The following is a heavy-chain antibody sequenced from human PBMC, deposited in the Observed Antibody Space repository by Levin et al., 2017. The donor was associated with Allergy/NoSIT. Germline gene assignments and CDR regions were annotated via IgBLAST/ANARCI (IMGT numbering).Heavy chain of an antibody. D-gene: IGHD1-26*01. Sequence: GASVKVSCAASGFTFSSYAMNWVRQAPGQGLEWVSSVSIDGRYTFYADSVKDRFTISRDNSKDTLFLRMNSLRAEDTALYYCAKDDGAAYYSFDSWGQGTLVTVSS. CDR2: VSIDGRYT. V-gene: IGHV3-23*01. CDR3: AKDDGAAYYSFDS. J-gene: IGHJ4*02. CDR1: GFTFSSYA.